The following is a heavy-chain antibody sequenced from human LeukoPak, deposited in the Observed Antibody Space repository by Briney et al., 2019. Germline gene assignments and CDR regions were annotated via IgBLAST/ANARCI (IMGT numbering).Heavy chain of an antibody. CDR3: ARGPTYQPIDS. CDR1: GGSISSGNYY. J-gene: IGHJ4*02. CDR2: IHYSGTT. Sequence: KPSETLSLACTVSGGSISSGNYYWGWIRQPPGKGLDWIASIHYSGTTYYNPSLKSRVTISVDTSKNHFSLKLSSVTAADTAVYYCARGPTYQPIDSWGQGTLVTVSS. D-gene: IGHD2-2*01. V-gene: IGHV4-39*02.